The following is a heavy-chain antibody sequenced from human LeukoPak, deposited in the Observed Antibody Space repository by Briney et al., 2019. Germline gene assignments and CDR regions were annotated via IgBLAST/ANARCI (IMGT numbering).Heavy chain of an antibody. CDR2: IYTSGST. Sequence: SQTLSLTCTVSGGSISSGSYYWSWIRQPAGKGLEWIGRIYTSGSTNYNPSLKSRVTISVDTSKNQFSLKLSSVTAADTAVYYCASDSGSYTYYFNYWGQGTLVTVSS. CDR3: ASDSGSYTYYFNY. J-gene: IGHJ4*02. V-gene: IGHV4-61*02. D-gene: IGHD1-26*01. CDR1: GGSISSGSYY.